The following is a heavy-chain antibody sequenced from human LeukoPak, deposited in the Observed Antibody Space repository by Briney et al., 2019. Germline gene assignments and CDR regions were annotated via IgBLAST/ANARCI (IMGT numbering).Heavy chain of an antibody. D-gene: IGHD5-12*01. CDR3: ARSRSGYYEDY. CDR1: GFTFSNYW. V-gene: IGHV3-7*01. CDR2: IKEDGSEK. J-gene: IGHJ4*02. Sequence: GGSLRLSCAASGFTFSNYWMTWVRQAPGKGLEWVTNIKEDGSEKYYVDSVKGRFTISRDNAKNSLSLQLNSLSAEDTAVYYCARSRSGYYEDYWGQGTLVTVSS.